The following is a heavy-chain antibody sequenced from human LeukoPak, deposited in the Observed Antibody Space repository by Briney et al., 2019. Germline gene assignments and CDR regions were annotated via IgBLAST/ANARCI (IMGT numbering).Heavy chain of an antibody. Sequence: PGGSMRLSCAASGFTFSSYSMNWVRQAPGKGLEWVSSISSSSSYIYYADSVNGRFTISRDNAKNSLYLQMNSLRARDTAVYYCARVHDPIYCSCTSCHYFDYGAQGTLDPVSS. J-gene: IGHJ4*02. CDR1: GFTFSSYS. CDR2: ISSSSSYI. CDR3: ARVHDPIYCSCTSCHYFDY. V-gene: IGHV3-21*01. D-gene: IGHD2-2*01.